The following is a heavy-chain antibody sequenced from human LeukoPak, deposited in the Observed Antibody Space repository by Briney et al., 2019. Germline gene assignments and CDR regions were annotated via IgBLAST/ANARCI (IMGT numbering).Heavy chain of an antibody. J-gene: IGHJ4*02. CDR2: IWYDGSNK. V-gene: IGHV3-33*01. CDR3: ARVHGDQYYFDY. Sequence: PGRSLRLSCAASGFTFSSYGMHWVRQAPGKGLEWVAVIWYDGSNKYYADSVKGRFTISRDNSKNTLYLQMNSLRAEDTAVYYCARVHGDQYYFDYWGQGTLVTVSS. D-gene: IGHD4-17*01. CDR1: GFTFSSYG.